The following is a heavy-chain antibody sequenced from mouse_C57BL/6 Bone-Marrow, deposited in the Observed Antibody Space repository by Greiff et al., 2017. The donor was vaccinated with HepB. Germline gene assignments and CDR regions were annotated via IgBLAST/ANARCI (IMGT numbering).Heavy chain of an antibody. Sequence: VQLQQSGPGLVAPSQSLSITCTVSGFSFTSYGVHWVRQPPGKGLEWLVVIWSDGSTTYNSALKSRLSISKDNSKSQVFLKMNSLQTDDTAMYYCARPTVVAPYAMDYWGQGTSVTVSS. D-gene: IGHD1-1*01. J-gene: IGHJ4*01. V-gene: IGHV2-6*03. CDR2: IWSDGST. CDR1: GFSFTSYG. CDR3: ARPTVVAPYAMDY.